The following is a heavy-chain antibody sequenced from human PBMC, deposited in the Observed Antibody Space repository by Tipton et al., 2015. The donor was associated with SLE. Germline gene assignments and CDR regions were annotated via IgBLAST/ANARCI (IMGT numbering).Heavy chain of an antibody. J-gene: IGHJ4*02. Sequence: VQLVQSGGGLVQPGGSLRLSCAASGFTVSSNYMSWVRQAPGKGLEWVSIMYSGGRTYYGDSVKGRFTISRDNSKNTVDLQMYSLRVDDTAVYYCARGASGGGWYFDYWGQGTLVTVSS. CDR1: GFTVSSNY. D-gene: IGHD2-15*01. CDR3: ARGASGGGWYFDY. CDR2: MYSGGRT. V-gene: IGHV3-53*04.